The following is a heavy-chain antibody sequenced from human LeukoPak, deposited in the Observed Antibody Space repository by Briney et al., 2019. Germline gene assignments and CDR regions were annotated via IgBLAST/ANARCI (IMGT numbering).Heavy chain of an antibody. J-gene: IGHJ4*02. D-gene: IGHD2-2*01. CDR3: ARDCPYCSSTSWPY. Sequence: PGGSLRLSCAASGFTVSSNYMSWVRQAPGKGLEWVSVIYSGGSTYYADSVKGRFTISRDNSKNTLYLQMNSLRAEDTAVYYCARDCPYCSSTSWPYWGQGTLVTVSS. V-gene: IGHV3-53*01. CDR1: GFTVSSNY. CDR2: IYSGGST.